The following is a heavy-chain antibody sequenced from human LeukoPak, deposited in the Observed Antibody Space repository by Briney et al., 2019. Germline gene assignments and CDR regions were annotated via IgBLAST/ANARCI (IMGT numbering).Heavy chain of an antibody. CDR2: INSDGGST. J-gene: IGHJ6*02. V-gene: IGHV3-74*01. CDR1: GFTFSNYW. D-gene: IGHD2-15*01. CDR3: GRDGYCSGGTCYGMDV. Sequence: PGGSLRLSCAASGFTFSNYWMHWVRQAPGKGLVWVSRINSDGGSTCYADSVKGRFTISRDNAKNTLYLQMNSLRAEDTAVYHCGRDGYCSGGTCYGMDVWGQGTTVTVSS.